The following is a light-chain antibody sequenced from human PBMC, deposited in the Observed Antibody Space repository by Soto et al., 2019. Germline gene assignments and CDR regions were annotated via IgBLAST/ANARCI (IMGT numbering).Light chain of an antibody. J-gene: IGKJ1*01. Sequence: EIVMTQSPVTLSVSPGERATLSCTASQSVNNNVAWYQQKPGQAPRLLIYGASTRATGIPDRFSGSGSGTDFTLTISRLEPEDFAVYYCQQYGSSRTFGQGTKVDIK. CDR1: QSVNNN. V-gene: IGKV3-20*01. CDR3: QQYGSSRT. CDR2: GAS.